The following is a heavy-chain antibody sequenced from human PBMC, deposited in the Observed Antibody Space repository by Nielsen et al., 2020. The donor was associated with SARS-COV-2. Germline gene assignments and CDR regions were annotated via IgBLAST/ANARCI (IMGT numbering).Heavy chain of an antibody. D-gene: IGHD2-2*01. CDR2: ITSGGDNI. Sequence: WLRQPPGKGLEWVSSITSGGDNIFYADSLKGRFTISRDNAKKSLYLQMNSLRAEDTAVYYCARVGGYCSSTSCYPYYYYYYYMDVWGKGTTVTVSS. V-gene: IGHV3-21*01. J-gene: IGHJ6*03. CDR3: ARVGGYCSSTSCYPYYYYYYYMDV.